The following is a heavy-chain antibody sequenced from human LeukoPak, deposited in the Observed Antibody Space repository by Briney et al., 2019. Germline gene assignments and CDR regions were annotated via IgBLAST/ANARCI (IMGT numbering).Heavy chain of an antibody. V-gene: IGHV3-23*01. CDR3: AKGHIAVAYYYFDY. Sequence: GGSLRLSCADPGFTFSSYAMSWVRQAPGEGLEWVSGISGSGGSTYYADSVKGRFTISRDNSKNTLYLQMNSLRAEDTAVYYCAKGHIAVAYYYFDYWGQGTLVTVSS. D-gene: IGHD6-19*01. J-gene: IGHJ4*02. CDR1: GFTFSSYA. CDR2: ISGSGGST.